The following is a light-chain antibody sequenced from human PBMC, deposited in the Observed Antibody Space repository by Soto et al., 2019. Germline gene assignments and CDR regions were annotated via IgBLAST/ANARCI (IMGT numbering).Light chain of an antibody. V-gene: IGKV3D-15*01. Sequence: EIVLTQSPATLSAFPGDRVTLSCRASQAVNTRLAWYQHKPGQAPRLLIYLTSNRAAGVPSRFSGSGSGTDFSLTISSLQPVDFATYYCQQYTGYSQWTFGPGTKVDIK. CDR1: QAVNTR. CDR2: LTS. J-gene: IGKJ1*01. CDR3: QQYTGYSQWT.